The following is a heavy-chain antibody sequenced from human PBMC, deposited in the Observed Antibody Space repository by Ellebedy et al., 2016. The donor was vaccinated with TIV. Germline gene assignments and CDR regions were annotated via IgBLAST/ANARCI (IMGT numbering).Heavy chain of an antibody. V-gene: IGHV4-59*01. D-gene: IGHD6-13*01. CDR1: GGSISSYY. J-gene: IGHJ6*02. CDR2: IYYSGST. CDR3: ARGGGQLVHYYYYGMDV. Sequence: GSLRLXXTVSGGSISSYYWSWIRQPPGKGLEWIGYIYYSGSTNYNPSLKSRVTISVDTSKNQFSLKLSSVTAAGTAVYYCARGGGQLVHYYYYGMDVWGQGTTVTVSS.